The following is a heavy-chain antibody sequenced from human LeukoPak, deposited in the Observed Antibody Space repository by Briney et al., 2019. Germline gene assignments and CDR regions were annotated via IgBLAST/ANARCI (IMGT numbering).Heavy chain of an antibody. CDR2: IYYSGST. J-gene: IGHJ4*02. D-gene: IGHD5-18*01. CDR3: ARGPLGYSSYFDY. Sequence: PSETLSLTCTVSGGSISSSSYYWGWIRQPPGKGLEWSGSIYYSGSTYYNPSLKSRVTISVDTSKNQFSLKLSSVTAADTAVYYCARGPLGYSSYFDYWGQGTLVTVSS. V-gene: IGHV4-39*07. CDR1: GGSISSSSYY.